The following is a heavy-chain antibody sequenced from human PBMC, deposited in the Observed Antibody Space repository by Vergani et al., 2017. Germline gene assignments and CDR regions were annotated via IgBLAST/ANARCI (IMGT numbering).Heavy chain of an antibody. CDR1: GASVNSYY. CDR2: VSFRGDT. Sequence: QVKLQESGPGLVKPSETLSLTCTVSGASVNSYYWSWIRQPPGKGLEWMGYVSFRGDTLYDPSVKGRMTISLNTSSNQFSLYLTSVTAADTAVYYCARSQIYYGAGSSDYWGQGTLVTVSS. V-gene: IGHV4-59*02. J-gene: IGHJ4*02. D-gene: IGHD3-10*01. CDR3: ARSQIYYGAGSSDY.